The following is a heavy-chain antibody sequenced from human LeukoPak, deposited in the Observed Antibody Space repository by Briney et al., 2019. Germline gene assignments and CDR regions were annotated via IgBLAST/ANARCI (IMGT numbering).Heavy chain of an antibody. J-gene: IGHJ4*02. Sequence: GESLKISCKGSGYSFTSYWIGWVRQMPGKGLEWMVIIYPGDSDTRYSPSFQGQVTISADKSISTAYLQWSSLKASDTAMYYCARRGYCSGGSCYFSSYYFDYWGQGTLVTVSS. CDR1: GYSFTSYW. V-gene: IGHV5-51*01. CDR2: IYPGDSDT. D-gene: IGHD2-15*01. CDR3: ARRGYCSGGSCYFSSYYFDY.